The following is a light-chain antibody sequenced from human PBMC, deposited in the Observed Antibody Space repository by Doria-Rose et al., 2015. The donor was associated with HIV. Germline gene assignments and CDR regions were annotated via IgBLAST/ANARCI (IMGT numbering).Light chain of an antibody. V-gene: IGKV4-1*01. CDR2: WAS. Sequence: TQSPESLGMSLGERATLNCKSNQSLLYTSKNYLAWYQQKPGQPPKLLIYWASTRQSGVPARFSGSGSGTDFTLTTSSLEAEDVAVYYCQQYYDTPSFGPWTTVDIK. CDR3: QQYYDTPS. J-gene: IGKJ3*01. CDR1: QSLLYTSKNY.